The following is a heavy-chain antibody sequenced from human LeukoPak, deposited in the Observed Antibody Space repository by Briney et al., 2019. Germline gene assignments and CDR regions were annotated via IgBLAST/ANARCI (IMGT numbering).Heavy chain of an antibody. CDR3: ARDSPEWELPLFS. CDR2: VSSSSSYI. J-gene: IGHJ4*02. Sequence: AGGSLRLSCAASGFTFRSYSMNWVRQAPGKGLEWVSSVSSSSSYIYYADSVKGRFTISRDNAKNSLYLQMNSLRAEDTAVYYCARDSPEWELPLFSWGQGTLVTVSS. D-gene: IGHD1-26*01. CDR1: GFTFRSYS. V-gene: IGHV3-21*01.